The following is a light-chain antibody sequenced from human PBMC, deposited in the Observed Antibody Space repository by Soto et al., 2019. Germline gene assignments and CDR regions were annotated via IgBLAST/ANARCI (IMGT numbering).Light chain of an antibody. CDR3: ISYTGSTMSYV. J-gene: IGLJ1*01. CDR1: SSDVGSYDH. CDR2: AVS. V-gene: IGLV2-14*01. Sequence: QSVLTQPASVSGSPGQSITISCSGTSSDVGSYDHVAWYQQFPGKTPKLMIYAVSNRPSGVSNRFSGSKSGNTASLTIFGRQAEDEADYYCISYTGSTMSYVFGTGTKVTVL.